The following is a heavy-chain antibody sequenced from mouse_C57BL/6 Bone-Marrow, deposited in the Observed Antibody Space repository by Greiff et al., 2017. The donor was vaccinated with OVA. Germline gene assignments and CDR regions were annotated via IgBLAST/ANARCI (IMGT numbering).Heavy chain of an antibody. J-gene: IGHJ1*03. CDR1: GYTFTDYY. CDR2: IYPGSGNT. V-gene: IGHV1-76*01. Sequence: QVQLKQSGAELVRPGASVKLSCKASGYTFTDYYINWVKQRPGQGLEWIARIYPGSGNTYYNAKFKGKATLTAEKSSSTAYMQLSSLTSEDSAVYFGASSDDGYYWYFDVWGTGTTVTVSS. CDR3: ASSDDGYYWYFDV. D-gene: IGHD2-3*01.